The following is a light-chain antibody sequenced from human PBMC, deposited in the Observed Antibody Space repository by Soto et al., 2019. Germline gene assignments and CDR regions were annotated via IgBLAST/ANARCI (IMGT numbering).Light chain of an antibody. J-gene: IGKJ4*01. CDR1: QSAGTY. Sequence: EIVLTQSPATLSLSPGERATLSCRASQSAGTYLAWYQQKPGQAPRLLIYDASNRAPGIPARFSGSGSGTDFTLTISSLEPDDFAVYYCHQRPSWLFGGGTKVEIK. CDR3: HQRPSWL. CDR2: DAS. V-gene: IGKV3-11*01.